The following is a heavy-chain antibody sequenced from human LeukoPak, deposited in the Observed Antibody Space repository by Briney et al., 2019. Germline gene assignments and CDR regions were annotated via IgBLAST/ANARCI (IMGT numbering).Heavy chain of an antibody. Sequence: GSLEIFLKGFWYSLNSYWIGLGRQMPWKGVWWMGIIYPGDSDTRHSTSFQGQVTTSADKSTRTTYLQWSSLKASHPAMYYCARHPGDGYNAWGQGNLVTVSS. CDR3: ARHPGDGYNA. CDR2: IYPGDSDT. D-gene: IGHD5-24*01. CDR1: WYSLNSYW. J-gene: IGHJ5*02. V-gene: IGHV5-51*01.